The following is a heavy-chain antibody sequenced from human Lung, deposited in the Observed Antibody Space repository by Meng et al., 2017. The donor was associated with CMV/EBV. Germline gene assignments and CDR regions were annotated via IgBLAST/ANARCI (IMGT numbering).Heavy chain of an antibody. CDR1: AGSISTYY. D-gene: IGHD3-16*02. CDR3: ARHQNGGTYPLDY. CDR2: NYYSGST. J-gene: IGHJ4*02. Sequence: QLQESGPGLVKPSETLSLTASVSAGSISTYYWSWIRQPPGKGLEWIGNNYYSGSTNYNPSLASRVTISVDSSKNQFSLKLSSVTAADTAVYYCARHQNGGTYPLDYWGQGTLVTVSS. V-gene: IGHV4-59*08.